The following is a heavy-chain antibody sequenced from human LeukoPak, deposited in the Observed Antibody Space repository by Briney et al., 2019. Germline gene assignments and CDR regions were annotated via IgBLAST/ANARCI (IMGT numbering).Heavy chain of an antibody. D-gene: IGHD5-18*01. J-gene: IGHJ4*02. CDR3: AKDSSVRGYRYGSTEYDY. V-gene: IGHV3-33*06. CDR2: IWYDGSNK. Sequence: LPGGSLRLSCAASEFTFSSYGMHWVRQAPGKGLEWVAVIWYDGSNKYYADSVKGRFTISRDNSKNTLYLQMNSLRAEDTAVYYCAKDSSVRGYRYGSTEYDYWGQGTLVTVSS. CDR1: EFTFSSYG.